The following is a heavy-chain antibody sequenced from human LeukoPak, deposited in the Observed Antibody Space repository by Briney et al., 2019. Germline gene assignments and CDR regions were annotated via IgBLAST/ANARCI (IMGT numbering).Heavy chain of an antibody. D-gene: IGHD2-2*01. Sequence: LQTLSLTCAVSGGSISSGGYSWSWIRQPSGKGLEWIGYIYHSGSTYYNPSLKSRVTISVDRSKNQFSLKLSSVTAADTAVYYCARAWRDQGRVPAAMFDYWGQGTLVTVSS. CDR2: IYHSGST. CDR3: ARAWRDQGRVPAAMFDY. V-gene: IGHV4-30-2*01. J-gene: IGHJ4*02. CDR1: GGSISSGGYS.